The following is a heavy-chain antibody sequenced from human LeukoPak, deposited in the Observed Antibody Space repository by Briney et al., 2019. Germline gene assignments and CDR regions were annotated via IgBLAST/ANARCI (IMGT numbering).Heavy chain of an antibody. CDR1: GFTFSSYS. D-gene: IGHD3-3*01. V-gene: IGHV3-13*01. CDR3: ARVRTDQFFGVGDDY. CDR2: IGTAGDT. Sequence: GGSLRLSCAASGFTFSSYSMNWVRQAPGKGLEWVSAIGTAGDTYYPGSVKGRFTISRENAKNSLYLQMNSLRAGDTAVYYCARVRTDQFFGVGDDYWGQGTLVTVSS. J-gene: IGHJ4*02.